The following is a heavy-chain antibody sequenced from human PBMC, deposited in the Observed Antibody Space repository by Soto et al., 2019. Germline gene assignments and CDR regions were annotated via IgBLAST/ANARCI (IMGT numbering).Heavy chain of an antibody. CDR1: GFTFSSYA. J-gene: IGHJ4*02. D-gene: IGHD6-19*01. CDR3: AKDRGPIAVAGTDY. V-gene: IGHV3-23*01. Sequence: GGSLRLSCAASGFTFSSYAMNWVRQAPGKGLEWVSTMSGSGGSIYYADSVKGRFTISRDNSKNTLYLQMSSLRAEDTAVYYCAKDRGPIAVAGTDYWGQGTLVTVSS. CDR2: MSGSGGSI.